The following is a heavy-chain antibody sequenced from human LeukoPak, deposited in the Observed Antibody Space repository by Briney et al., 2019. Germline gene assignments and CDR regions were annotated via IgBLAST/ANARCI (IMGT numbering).Heavy chain of an antibody. D-gene: IGHD2-15*01. V-gene: IGHV4-39*07. CDR3: ARDLGGYPFFMDV. CDR2: LDESGRP. CDR1: GGSTRGGRHH. J-gene: IGHJ6*03. Sequence: PSETLSLTCRVSGGSTRGGRHHWAWVRQPPGKGLEFIGSLDESGRPYYNAPLKSRVTISDDSSGKQFSLNLSSVTAADTAVYYCARDLGGYPFFMDVWGRGTTVIVSS.